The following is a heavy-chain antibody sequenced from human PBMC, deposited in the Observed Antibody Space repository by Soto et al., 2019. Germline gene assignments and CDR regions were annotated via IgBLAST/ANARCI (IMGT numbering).Heavy chain of an antibody. Sequence: ASVKVSCKASGYTFTGYSMHWLRQAPGQGLEWMGWINPNSGGTNYAQKFQGRVTMTRDTSLSTAYLDLSRLTSDDTAVYYCARGLAVAGPVANDPFNFWGQGTMVTVSS. CDR1: GYTFTGYS. CDR2: INPNSGGT. CDR3: ARGLAVAGPVANDPFNF. D-gene: IGHD6-19*01. J-gene: IGHJ3*01. V-gene: IGHV1-2*02.